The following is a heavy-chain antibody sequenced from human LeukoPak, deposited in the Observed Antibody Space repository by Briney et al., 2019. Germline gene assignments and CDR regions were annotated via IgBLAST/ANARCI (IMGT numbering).Heavy chain of an antibody. D-gene: IGHD5-18*01. Sequence: PGGSLRLSCAASGFMFDDYTMHWVRQAPGKGLEWVSLINWDGGSTYYAGSVKGRFTISRDNSKNSPYLQMNSLRTEDTALYYCAKGDVDSPMNFYHWGQGTLVTVSS. J-gene: IGHJ4*02. CDR1: GFMFDDYT. V-gene: IGHV3-43*01. CDR2: INWDGGST. CDR3: AKGDVDSPMNFYH.